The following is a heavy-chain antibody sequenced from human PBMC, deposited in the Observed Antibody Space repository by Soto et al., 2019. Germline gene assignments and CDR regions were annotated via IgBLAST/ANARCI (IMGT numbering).Heavy chain of an antibody. CDR1: GFSLNTGGVG. J-gene: IGHJ6*02. Sequence: ITLKESGPTLVKPTQTLTLTCTFSGFSLNTGGVGVGWVRQPRGKAMEWLALIYWDDDERYRPSLRSRLNITKDTINNPVVLTMTNMDPEDTAKYYCVRNWRYYGGDYYYGMDAWGQGTTVAVSS. V-gene: IGHV2-5*02. D-gene: IGHD3-10*01. CDR3: VRNWRYYGGDYYYGMDA. CDR2: IYWDDDE.